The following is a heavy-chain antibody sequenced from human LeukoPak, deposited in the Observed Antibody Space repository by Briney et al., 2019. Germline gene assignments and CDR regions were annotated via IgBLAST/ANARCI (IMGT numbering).Heavy chain of an antibody. CDR2: ISYDGSNK. J-gene: IGHJ6*02. D-gene: IGHD6-19*01. Sequence: GGSLRLSCAASGFTFSSYAMHWVRQAPGKGLEWVAVISYDGSNKYYADSVKGRFTISRDNSKNTLYLQMNSLRAEDTAVYYCARPIRIAVAGIYYYGMDVWGQGTTVTVSS. V-gene: IGHV3-30-3*01. CDR3: ARPIRIAVAGIYYYGMDV. CDR1: GFTFSSYA.